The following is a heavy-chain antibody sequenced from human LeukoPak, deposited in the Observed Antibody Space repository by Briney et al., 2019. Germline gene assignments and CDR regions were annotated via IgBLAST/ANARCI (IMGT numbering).Heavy chain of an antibody. CDR2: INPNSGGT. Sequence: ASVKVSCKASGYTFTGYYMHWVRQAPGQGLEWMGWINPNSGGTKYAQKFQGRVTMTRDTSTSTAYMELRSLRSDDTAVYYCARGQSGYDYNYWGQGTLVTVSS. CDR3: ARGQSGYDYNY. J-gene: IGHJ4*02. CDR1: GYTFTGYY. D-gene: IGHD5-12*01. V-gene: IGHV1-2*02.